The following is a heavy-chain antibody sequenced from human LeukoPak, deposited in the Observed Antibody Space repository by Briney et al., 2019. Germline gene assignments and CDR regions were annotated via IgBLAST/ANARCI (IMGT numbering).Heavy chain of an antibody. Sequence: ASVTVSCTASGYTFTSYGISWVRQAPGQGLEWMGWISAYNGNTNYAQKLQGRVTMTTDTSTSTAYMELRSLRSDDTAVYYCARGYYYDSSGDLDCWGQGTLVTVSS. CDR2: ISAYNGNT. CDR1: GYTFTSYG. J-gene: IGHJ4*02. CDR3: ARGYYYDSSGDLDC. D-gene: IGHD3-22*01. V-gene: IGHV1-18*01.